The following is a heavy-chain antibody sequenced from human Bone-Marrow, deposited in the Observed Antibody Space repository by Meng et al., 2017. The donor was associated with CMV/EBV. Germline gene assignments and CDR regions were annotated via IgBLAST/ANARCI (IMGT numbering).Heavy chain of an antibody. CDR1: GGSISSGGYY. Sequence: CTVSGGSISSGGYYWSWIRQHPGKGLEWIGYIYYSGSTYYNPSLKSRVTISVDTSKNQFSLKLSSVTAADTAVYYCARDQGFLEWLLWGQGTLVTVSS. CDR3: ARDQGFLEWLL. J-gene: IGHJ4*02. D-gene: IGHD3-3*01. CDR2: IYYSGST. V-gene: IGHV4-31*03.